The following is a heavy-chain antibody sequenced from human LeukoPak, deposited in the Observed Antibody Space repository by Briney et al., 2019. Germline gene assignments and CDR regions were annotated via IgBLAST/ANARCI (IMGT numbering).Heavy chain of an antibody. D-gene: IGHD2-2*02. Sequence: PGGSLRLSCAASGFTFDDYAMHWVRQAPGKGPEWVSGISWNSGSIGYADSVKGRFTISRDNAKNSLYLQMNSLRAEDMALYYCAKGYCSSTSCYTDYWGQGTLVTVSS. CDR1: GFTFDDYA. V-gene: IGHV3-9*03. J-gene: IGHJ4*02. CDR2: ISWNSGSI. CDR3: AKGYCSSTSCYTDY.